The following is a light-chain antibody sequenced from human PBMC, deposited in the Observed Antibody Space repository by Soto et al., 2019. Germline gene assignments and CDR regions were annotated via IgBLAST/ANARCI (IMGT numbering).Light chain of an antibody. J-gene: IGLJ2*01. CDR3: CSYAGSNILI. CDR2: DVT. CDR1: SSDVGGYNY. Sequence: QSVLTQPRSVSGSPGQSVTISCTGTSSDVGGYNYVSWYQQHPGKAPKLMISDVTKRPSGVPDRFSGSKSGNTASLTISGLQAEDEADYYCCSYAGSNILIFGGGTKVTVL. V-gene: IGLV2-11*01.